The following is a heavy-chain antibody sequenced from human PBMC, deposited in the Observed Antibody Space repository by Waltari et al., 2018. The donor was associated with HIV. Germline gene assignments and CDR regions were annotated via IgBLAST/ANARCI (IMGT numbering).Heavy chain of an antibody. J-gene: IGHJ6*02. V-gene: IGHV3-23*01. CDR1: GFTFSSYA. CDR2: ISGSGGST. CDR3: AKAYRITIPPLRQNYYYYYGRDV. Sequence: EVQLLESGGGLVQPGGSLRLSCAASGFTFSSYAMSWVRQAPGKGLEWVSAISGSGGSTSYADSVKGRFTISRDNSKNTLYLQMNSLRAEDTAVYYCAKAYRITIPPLRQNYYYYYGRDVWGQGTTVTVSS. D-gene: IGHD3-3*01.